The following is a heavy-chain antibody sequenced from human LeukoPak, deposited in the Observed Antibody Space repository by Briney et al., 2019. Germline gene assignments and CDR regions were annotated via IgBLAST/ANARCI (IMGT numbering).Heavy chain of an antibody. Sequence: SGTLSLTCNVSGGSSRGYYWRWIRQPPGKGLEWIGWENNYNVSIKSRVIISVDRSKHQFSLKLSSVTAADTAVYYCAREDFHWLQGWYFDLWGRATPVTVSS. CDR1: GGSSRGYY. D-gene: IGHD3-9*01. CDR3: AREDFHWLQGWYFDL. V-gene: IGHV4-59*01. CDR2: EN. J-gene: IGHJ2*01.